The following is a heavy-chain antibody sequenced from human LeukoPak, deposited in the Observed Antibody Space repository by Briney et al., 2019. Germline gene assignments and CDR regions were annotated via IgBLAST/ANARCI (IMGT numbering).Heavy chain of an antibody. V-gene: IGHV3-23*01. D-gene: IGHD6-6*01. CDR3: TIALSQSIFGSALLDY. Sequence: GGSLRLSCAPSGFTFSSYAMSWVSQAPGKGLEWVSAISGSGGSTYYADSVKGRFTISRDNSKNTLYLQMNSLRAEYTAVYYCTIALSQSIFGSALLDYWGQGTLVTVSS. CDR1: GFTFSSYA. CDR2: ISGSGGST. J-gene: IGHJ4*02.